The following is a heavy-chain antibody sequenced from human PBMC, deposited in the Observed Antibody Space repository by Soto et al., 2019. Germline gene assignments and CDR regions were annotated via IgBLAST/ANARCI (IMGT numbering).Heavy chain of an antibody. CDR2: INAGNGNT. Sequence: ASVKNFCKASGYTFTSYAMHWVRQAPGQRLEWMGWINAGNGNTKYSQKFQGRVTITRDTSASTAYMELSSLRCEDTAVYYCARGFNGYYDFWSGYYSFYAFDIWGQGTMVTVSS. D-gene: IGHD3-3*01. CDR3: ARGFNGYYDFWSGYYSFYAFDI. J-gene: IGHJ3*02. CDR1: GYTFTSYA. V-gene: IGHV1-3*01.